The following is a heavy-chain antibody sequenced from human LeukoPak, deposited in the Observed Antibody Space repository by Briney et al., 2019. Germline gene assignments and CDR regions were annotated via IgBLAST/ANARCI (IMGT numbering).Heavy chain of an antibody. V-gene: IGHV3-21*01. CDR1: GFTFSNYA. CDR2: ISSTGSYI. J-gene: IGHJ3*02. D-gene: IGHD6-19*01. Sequence: GGSLRLSCAASGFTFSNYAMIWVRQAPGKGLEWVSSISSTGSYIYYADSVKGRLTISRDNAKNSLYVQMNTLRAEDTAVYYCARGGIAVAVFAFDIWGQGTMVTVSS. CDR3: ARGGIAVAVFAFDI.